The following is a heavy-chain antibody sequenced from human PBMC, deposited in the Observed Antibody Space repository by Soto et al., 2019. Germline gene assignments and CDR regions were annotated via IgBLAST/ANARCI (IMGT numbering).Heavy chain of an antibody. V-gene: IGHV1-2*02. D-gene: IGHD6-13*01. CDR2: INPNSGGT. Sequence: QVQLVQSGAEVKKPGASVKVSCKASGYTFTDYYMHWIRQAPGQGLEWMGWINPNSGGTNYAQNFQGRPTMTRDTSISTIYMERSRLRSDDTAVYYCARESTSSWLGNWFDPWGQGTLVTVSS. CDR1: GYTFTDYY. J-gene: IGHJ5*02. CDR3: ARESTSSWLGNWFDP.